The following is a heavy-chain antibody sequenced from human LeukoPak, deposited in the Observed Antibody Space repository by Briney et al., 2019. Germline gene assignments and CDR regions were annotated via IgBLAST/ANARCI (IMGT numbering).Heavy chain of an antibody. D-gene: IGHD2-15*01. CDR3: AKDLGYCSGGSCPRSWFDP. CDR2: ISGSGGST. V-gene: IGHV3-23*01. CDR1: GFTFSSYA. J-gene: IGHJ5*02. Sequence: GGSLRLSCAASGFTFSSYAMSWVRQAPGKGLEWVSAISGSGGSTYYADSVKGRFTISRDNSKDTLYLQMNSLRAEDTAVYYCAKDLGYCSGGSCPRSWFDPWGQGTLVTVSS.